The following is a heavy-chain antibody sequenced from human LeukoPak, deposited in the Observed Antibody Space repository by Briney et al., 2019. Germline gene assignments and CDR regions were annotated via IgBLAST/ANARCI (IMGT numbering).Heavy chain of an antibody. CDR3: ASNTGTVFDY. D-gene: IGHD7-27*01. Sequence: SETLSLTCTVSGGSISSDNYYWGWIRQPPGKGLEFIGSIYYSGSTYYNPSLKSRVTISLDTSRNQFSLKLNSVTAADTAVYYCASNTGTVFDYWGQGALVTVSS. J-gene: IGHJ4*02. V-gene: IGHV4-39*07. CDR2: IYYSGST. CDR1: GGSISSDNYY.